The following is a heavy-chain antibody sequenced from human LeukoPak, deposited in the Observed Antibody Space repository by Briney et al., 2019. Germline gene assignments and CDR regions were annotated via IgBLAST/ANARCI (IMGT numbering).Heavy chain of an antibody. Sequence: GASVKVSCKASGYTFASYYMHWVRQAPGQGLEWMGIINPSGGSTSYAQKFQGRVTMTRDTSTSTVYMELSSLRSEDTAVCYCARDDTAMVTGEDYWGQGTLVTVSS. CDR1: GYTFASYY. CDR3: ARDDTAMVTGEDY. V-gene: IGHV1-46*01. CDR2: INPSGGST. D-gene: IGHD5-18*01. J-gene: IGHJ4*02.